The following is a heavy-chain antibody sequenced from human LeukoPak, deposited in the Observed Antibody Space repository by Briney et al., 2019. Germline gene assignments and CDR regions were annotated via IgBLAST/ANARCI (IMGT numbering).Heavy chain of an antibody. D-gene: IGHD2-8*01. J-gene: IGHJ6*02. CDR2: IYYSGST. CDR1: GGSISSYY. Sequence: PSKTLSLTCTVSGGSISSYYWSWIRQPPGKGLEWIGYIYYSGSTNYNPSLKSRVTISVDTSKNQFSLKLSSVTAADTAVYYCARDYGPGRWSLGGMDVWGQGTTVTVSS. CDR3: ARDYGPGRWSLGGMDV. V-gene: IGHV4-59*01.